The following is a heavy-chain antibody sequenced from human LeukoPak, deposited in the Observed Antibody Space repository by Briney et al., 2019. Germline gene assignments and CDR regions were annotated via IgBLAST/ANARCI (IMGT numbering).Heavy chain of an antibody. D-gene: IGHD3-9*01. V-gene: IGHV3-66*01. CDR3: ARENYDILSRHYYYGMDV. CDR2: IYSGGST. J-gene: IGHJ6*02. CDR1: GFTVSSNY. Sequence: PGGSLRLSCAASGFTVSSNYMSWVRQAPGKGLEWVSVIYSGGSTYYADSVKGRFTISRDNSKNTLYLQMNSLRAEDTAVYYCARENYDILSRHYYYGMDVWGQGTTVTVSS.